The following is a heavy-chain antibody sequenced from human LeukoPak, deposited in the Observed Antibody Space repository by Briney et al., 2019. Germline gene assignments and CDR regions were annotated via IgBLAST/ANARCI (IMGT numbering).Heavy chain of an antibody. CDR3: AKLGSNWNYSPSAFDI. Sequence: GRSLRLSCAASGFTFDDYAMHLVRQAPGKGLGWVSSIIWNSGSIGYADSVKGRFTVSRDNAKNSLYLQMNSLRAEDTALYYCAKLGSNWNYSPSAFDIWGQGTMVTVSS. V-gene: IGHV3-9*01. CDR2: IIWNSGSI. J-gene: IGHJ3*02. D-gene: IGHD1-7*01. CDR1: GFTFDDYA.